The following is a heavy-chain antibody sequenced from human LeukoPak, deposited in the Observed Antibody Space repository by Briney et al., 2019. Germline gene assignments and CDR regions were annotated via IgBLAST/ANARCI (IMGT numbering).Heavy chain of an antibody. D-gene: IGHD2-2*01. CDR1: GYTFSSYG. Sequence: ASVKVSCKASGYTFSSYGISGVRQAPGQGLEWMGWISAYNGNTNYAQMLQGRVTMTTDTSTSTAYMEVRSLRSDDTAMYYCARDVGDIVTIPAAISVPWGQGTLVTVSS. V-gene: IGHV1-18*01. CDR3: ARDVGDIVTIPAAISVP. CDR2: ISAYNGNT. J-gene: IGHJ5*02.